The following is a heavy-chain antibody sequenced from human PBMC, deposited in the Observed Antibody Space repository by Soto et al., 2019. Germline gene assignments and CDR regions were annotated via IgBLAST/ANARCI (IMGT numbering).Heavy chain of an antibody. V-gene: IGHV1-18*01. Sequence: ASVKVSCKASGYTFTSYGISWVRQAPGQGLEWMGWISAYNGNTNYAQKLQGRVTMTTDTSTSTAYMELRSLRSDDTAVYYCATSYCGGDCYPRLYSYYKGIVFCDKGPTGTVST. CDR3: ATSYCGGDCYPRLYSYYKGIVF. CDR2: ISAYNGNT. J-gene: IGHJ6*04. CDR1: GYTFTSYG. D-gene: IGHD2-21*02.